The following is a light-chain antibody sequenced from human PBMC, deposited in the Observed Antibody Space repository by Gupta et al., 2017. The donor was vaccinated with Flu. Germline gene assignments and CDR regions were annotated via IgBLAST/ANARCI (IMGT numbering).Light chain of an antibody. Sequence: TVSRTRSSGSIASNSVQWYQQRPGRSPTIVIYENNRRPSGVPGRFSGSIDSSSNSASLTISGLQTEDEADYYCQSYDRSNHYVFGGGTKVTVL. J-gene: IGLJ1*01. CDR3: QSYDRSNHYV. V-gene: IGLV6-57*01. CDR2: ENN. CDR1: SGSIASNS.